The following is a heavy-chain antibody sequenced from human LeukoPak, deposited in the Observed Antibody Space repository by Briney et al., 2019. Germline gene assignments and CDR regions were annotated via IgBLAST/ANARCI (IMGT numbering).Heavy chain of an antibody. V-gene: IGHV1-69*04. CDR2: IIPILGIA. Sequence: ASVKVSCKASGGTFSSYAISWVRQAPGQGLEWMGRIIPILGIANYAQKFQGRATITADKSTSTAYMELSSLRSEDTAVYYCAREDYGDSRALDYWGQGTLVTVSS. CDR1: GGTFSSYA. CDR3: AREDYGDSRALDY. D-gene: IGHD4-17*01. J-gene: IGHJ4*02.